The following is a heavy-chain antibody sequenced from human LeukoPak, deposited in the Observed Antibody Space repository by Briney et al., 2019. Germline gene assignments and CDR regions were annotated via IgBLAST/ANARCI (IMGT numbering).Heavy chain of an antibody. CDR1: GFTFDDYA. D-gene: IGHD3-22*01. V-gene: IGHV3-9*01. J-gene: IGHJ3*02. CDR2: ISWNSGSI. CDR3: ARDRPYGYWHDAFDI. Sequence: GGSLRLSCAASGFTFDDYAMHWVRQAPGKGLEWVSGISWNSGSIGYADSVKGRFTISRDNAKNSLYLQMNSLRAEDTAVYYCARDRPYGYWHDAFDIWGQGTMVTVSS.